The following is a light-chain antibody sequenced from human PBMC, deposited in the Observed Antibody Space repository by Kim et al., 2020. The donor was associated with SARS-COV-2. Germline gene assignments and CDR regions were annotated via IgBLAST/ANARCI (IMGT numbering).Light chain of an antibody. J-gene: IGKJ1*01. CDR3: LQCNSYPLT. V-gene: IGKV1-17*01. CDR2: VAS. CDR1: QGIRNE. Sequence: DIQMTQSPSSLSASVGDRVSITCRASQGIRNELGWFQQKPGKAPKRLIYVASTLQSGVPSRFSGSGSGTEFTLTISSLQPEDFATYYCLQCNSYPLTFGQGTKVDIK.